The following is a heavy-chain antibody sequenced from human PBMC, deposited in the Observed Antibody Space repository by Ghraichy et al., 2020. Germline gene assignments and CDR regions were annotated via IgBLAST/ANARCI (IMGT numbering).Heavy chain of an antibody. V-gene: IGHV1-46*03. CDR1: GYTFTSYY. CDR3: AREAGGSITIFGVATYYFDY. D-gene: IGHD3-3*01. CDR2: INPSGGST. Sequence: KVSCKASGYTFTSYYMHWVRQAPGQGLEWMGIINPSGGSTSYAQKFQGRVTMTRDTSTSTVYMELSSLRSEDTAVYYCAREAGGSITIFGVATYYFDYWGQGTLVTVSS. J-gene: IGHJ4*02.